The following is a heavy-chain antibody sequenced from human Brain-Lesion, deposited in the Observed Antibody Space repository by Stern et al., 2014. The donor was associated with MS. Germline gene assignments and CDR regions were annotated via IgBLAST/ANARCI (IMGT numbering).Heavy chain of an antibody. Sequence: QVQLVESGPGLVKPSETLSLTCTVSGGSINTNNYYWGWIRQPPGKGLEWIGNIYSSGSTFYSPSLKSRVTMSVDTSKNQFSLKLSFVTAADTAVYYCARTGDDFGDYSLSYWGQGTLVTVSS. CDR1: GGSINTNNYY. D-gene: IGHD4-17*01. J-gene: IGHJ4*02. CDR3: ARTGDDFGDYSLSY. CDR2: IYSSGST. V-gene: IGHV4-39*01.